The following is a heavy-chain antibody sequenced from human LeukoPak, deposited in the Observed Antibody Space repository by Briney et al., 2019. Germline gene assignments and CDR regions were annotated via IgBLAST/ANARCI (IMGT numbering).Heavy chain of an antibody. CDR1: GFTFDDYA. CDR2: ISWNSGSI. CDR3: AKDISVGYSSSWFKDFYYYYYGMDV. J-gene: IGHJ6*02. V-gene: IGHV3-9*01. D-gene: IGHD6-13*01. Sequence: GGSLRLSCAASGFTFDDYAMHWVRQAPGEGLEWVSGISWNSGSIGYADSVKGRFTISRDNAKNSLYLQMNSLRAEDTALYYCAKDISVGYSSSWFKDFYYYYYGMDVWGQGTTVTVSS.